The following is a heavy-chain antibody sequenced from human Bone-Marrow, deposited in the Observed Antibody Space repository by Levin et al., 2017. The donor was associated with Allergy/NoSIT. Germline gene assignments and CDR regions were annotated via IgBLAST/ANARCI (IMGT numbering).Heavy chain of an antibody. CDR3: ARDGGVTVGGDY. Sequence: GASVKVSCAASGFTVRNYLRWFRQAPGKGLEWVSLIYSGGDTRYTDSVKGRFTISRDTSKNTLSLQMNSLRTDDTAVYYCARDGGVTVGGDYWGQGTLVTVSS. CDR2: IYSGGDT. V-gene: IGHV3-53*01. J-gene: IGHJ4*02. D-gene: IGHD1-26*01. CDR1: GFTVRNY.